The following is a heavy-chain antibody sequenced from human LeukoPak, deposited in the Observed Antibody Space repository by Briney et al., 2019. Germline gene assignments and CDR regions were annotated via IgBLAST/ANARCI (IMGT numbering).Heavy chain of an antibody. D-gene: IGHD3-22*01. CDR1: GGSISSYY. Sequence: PSETLSLTCTVSGGSISSYYWSWIRQPPGKGLEWIGYIYYSGSTNYNPSLKSRVTTSVDTTKNQFSLKLSSVTAADTAVYYCARGPFYDSSGYPDWYFDLWGRGTLVTVSS. CDR2: IYYSGST. CDR3: ARGPFYDSSGYPDWYFDL. J-gene: IGHJ2*01. V-gene: IGHV4-59*01.